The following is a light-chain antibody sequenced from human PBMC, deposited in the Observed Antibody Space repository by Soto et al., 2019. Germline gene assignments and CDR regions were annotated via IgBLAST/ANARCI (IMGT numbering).Light chain of an antibody. CDR2: GAS. CDR3: QQYGTSPPT. V-gene: IGKV3-20*01. J-gene: IGKJ1*01. Sequence: EVLLTQSPGTLSLSPGERATLSCRASQSVSRSDLAWYQQKPGQAPRLLISGASSRATGIPDRFSGSGSGTDFTLTISRLEPEDFAVFYCQQYGTSPPTFGQGTKVDIK. CDR1: QSVSRSD.